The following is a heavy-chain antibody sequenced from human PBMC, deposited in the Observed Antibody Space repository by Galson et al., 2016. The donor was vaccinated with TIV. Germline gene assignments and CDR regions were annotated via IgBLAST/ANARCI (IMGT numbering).Heavy chain of an antibody. CDR2: IYWDDDQ. CDR3: AHGNSQACESHYIEAGGEVAFDI. CDR1: GFSLSTSGVG. V-gene: IGHV2-5*02. D-gene: IGHD2-8*02. J-gene: IGHJ3*02. Sequence: PALVKPTQTLTLTCTFSGFSLSTSGVGVGWIRQPPGKALEWLALIYWDDDQRYSPSLKSRLTITKDTSKNHVVLTMTNMDPVDTAKYYCAHGNSQACESHYIEAGGEVAFDICGQETMVTGSS.